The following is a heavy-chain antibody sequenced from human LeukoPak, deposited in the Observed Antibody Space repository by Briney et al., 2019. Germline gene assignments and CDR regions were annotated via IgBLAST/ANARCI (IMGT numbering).Heavy chain of an antibody. CDR3: ARGSSGYYIYFDY. D-gene: IGHD3-22*01. CDR2: ISSSGSTI. CDR1: GFTLSSYE. Sequence: RGSLRLSCAASGFTLSSYEMNCVRPAPGKGLDWVSYISSSGSTIYYADSVKGRFTISRDNAKSSLYLQMNSLRAEDTAVYYCARGSSGYYIYFDYWGQGTLVTVS. V-gene: IGHV3-48*03. J-gene: IGHJ4*02.